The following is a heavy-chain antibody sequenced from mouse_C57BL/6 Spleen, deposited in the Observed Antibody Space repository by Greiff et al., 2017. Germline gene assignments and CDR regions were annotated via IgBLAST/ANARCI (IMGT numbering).Heavy chain of an antibody. J-gene: IGHJ2*01. CDR1: GFTFSSYA. V-gene: IGHV5-9-1*02. Sequence: DVMLVESGEGLVKPGGSLKLSCAASGFTFSSYAMSWVRQTPEKRLEWVAYISSGGDYIYYADTVKGRFTISRDNARNTLYLQMSSLKSEDTAMYYCTRDSPGYYFDYWGQGTTLTVSS. D-gene: IGHD4-1*01. CDR3: TRDSPGYYFDY. CDR2: ISSGGDYI.